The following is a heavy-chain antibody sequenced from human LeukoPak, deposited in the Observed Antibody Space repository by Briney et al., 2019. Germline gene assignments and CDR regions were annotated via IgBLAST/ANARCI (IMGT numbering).Heavy chain of an antibody. J-gene: IGHJ4*02. CDR2: ITESGGST. V-gene: IGHV3-23*01. Sequence: GGSLRLSCAASGFTFSNYAMSWVRQAPGTGLEWVSGITESGGSTFFADSVKGRFTISRDNSENTLYLQMNSLRADDTAVYYCAKVRGGFFDYWGQGTLVTVSS. CDR3: AKVRGGFFDY. CDR1: GFTFSNYA. D-gene: IGHD3-10*01.